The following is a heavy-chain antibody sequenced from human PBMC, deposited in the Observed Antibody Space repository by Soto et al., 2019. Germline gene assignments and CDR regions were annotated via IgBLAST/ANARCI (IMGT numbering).Heavy chain of an antibody. CDR1: GGSISTYS. CDR3: ARRVLTAAHISADNWFDP. J-gene: IGHJ5*02. Sequence: QVQLQESGPGLVKPSETLSLTCTVSGGSISTYSWNWIRQAPGKGLEWIGYIYYSGSTNYNPSLTSRVPISIDTSMNQFSLKFSAVTAADTAVYFCARRVLTAAHISADNWFDPWGQGTLVTVSP. D-gene: IGHD1-20*01. V-gene: IGHV4-59*01. CDR2: IYYSGST.